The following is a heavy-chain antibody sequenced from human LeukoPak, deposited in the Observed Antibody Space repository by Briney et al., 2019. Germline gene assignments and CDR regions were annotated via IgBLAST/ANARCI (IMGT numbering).Heavy chain of an antibody. V-gene: IGHV3-30-3*01. D-gene: IGHD3-3*01. J-gene: IGHJ4*02. Sequence: GGSLRLSCAASGFTFSSYAMHWVRQAPGKGLEWVAVISYDGSNKYYADSVKGRFTISRDNSKNTLHLQMNSLRAEDTAVYYCARDQYYDFWSGYPHLDYWGQGTLVTVSS. CDR2: ISYDGSNK. CDR3: ARDQYYDFWSGYPHLDY. CDR1: GFTFSSYA.